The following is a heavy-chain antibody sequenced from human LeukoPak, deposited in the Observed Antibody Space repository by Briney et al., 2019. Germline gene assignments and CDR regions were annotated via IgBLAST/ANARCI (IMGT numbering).Heavy chain of an antibody. D-gene: IGHD3-9*01. CDR2: INWNGGST. CDR3: AREVYDILTGYRIRPRDGYYYYMDV. CDR1: GFTFSSYE. Sequence: SGGSLRLSCAASGFTFSSYEMNWVRQAPGKGLEWVSGINWNGGSTGYADSVKGRFTISRDNAKNSLYLQMNSLRAEDTAVYYCAREVYDILTGYRIRPRDGYYYYMDVWGKGTTVTISS. V-gene: IGHV3-20*04. J-gene: IGHJ6*03.